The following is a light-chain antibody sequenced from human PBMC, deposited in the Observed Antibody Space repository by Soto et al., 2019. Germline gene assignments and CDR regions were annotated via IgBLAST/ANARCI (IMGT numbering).Light chain of an antibody. J-gene: IGKJ2*01. CDR2: GAS. CDR3: QQYNNWPSYT. V-gene: IGKV3-15*01. Sequence: EIVMTQSPATLSVSPGERATLSCRASQSVSSNLAWYQQKPGQAPRLLIYGASTRATGIPARFSGSGSGTEFTLTISSLQSEDFAVYSCQQYNNWPSYTFGQGTKVDIK. CDR1: QSVSSN.